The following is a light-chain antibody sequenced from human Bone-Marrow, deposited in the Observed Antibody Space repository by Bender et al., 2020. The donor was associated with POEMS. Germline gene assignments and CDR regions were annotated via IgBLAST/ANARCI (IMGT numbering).Light chain of an antibody. Sequence: QSALTQPASVSGSPGQSITISCSGNTSDVGGYDFVSWYQLHPGKAPKLMIYGVSNRPSGVSNRFSGSKSGNTASLTISGLQAEDEADYYCCSYAGGPWVFGGGTKLTVL. CDR1: TSDVGGYDF. V-gene: IGLV2-23*02. CDR2: GVS. J-gene: IGLJ3*02. CDR3: CSYAGGPWV.